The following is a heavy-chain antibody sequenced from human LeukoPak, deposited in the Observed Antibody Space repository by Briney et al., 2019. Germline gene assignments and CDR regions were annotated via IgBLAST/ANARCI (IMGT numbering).Heavy chain of an antibody. CDR2: IYYTGST. CDR1: GGSTSSYY. J-gene: IGHJ2*01. D-gene: IGHD4-17*01. V-gene: IGHV4-59*01. CDR3: ARDYGDYPSWYFDL. Sequence: SETLSLTCTVSGGSTSSYYWSWIRQPPGKGLEWIGYIYYTGSTNYNPSLKSRVTISVNTSKNQFSLKLSSVTAADTAVYYCARDYGDYPSWYFDLWGRGTLVTVSS.